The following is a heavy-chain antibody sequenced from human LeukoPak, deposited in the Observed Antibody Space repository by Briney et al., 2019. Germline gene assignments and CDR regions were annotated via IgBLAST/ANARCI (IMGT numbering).Heavy chain of an antibody. J-gene: IGHJ4*02. Sequence: KPSETLSLTCTVSGDSISSGSYYWGWIRQPPGKGLEWIGNMYYLGTTHYNPSLKSRVTISIDTSKNQFSLKLNSVTAADTALYYCGRHNYGDYAGYWGQGTLVTVSS. CDR1: GDSISSGSYY. V-gene: IGHV4-39*01. D-gene: IGHD4-17*01. CDR3: GRHNYGDYAGY. CDR2: MYYLGTT.